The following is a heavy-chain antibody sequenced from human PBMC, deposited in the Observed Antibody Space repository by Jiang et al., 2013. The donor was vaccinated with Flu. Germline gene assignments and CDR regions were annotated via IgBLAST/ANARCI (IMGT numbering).Heavy chain of an antibody. V-gene: IGHV1-18*01. CDR3: ALKLLWFGELSAMGGFDY. CDR1: GYTFTSYG. Sequence: GAEVKKPGASVKVSCKASGYTFTSYGISWVRQAPGQGLEWMGWISAYNGNTNYAQKLQGRVTMTTDTSTSTAYMELRSLRSDDTAVYYCALKLLWFGELSAMGGFDYWGQGTPGHRLL. J-gene: IGHJ4*02. D-gene: IGHD3-10*01. CDR2: ISAYNGNT.